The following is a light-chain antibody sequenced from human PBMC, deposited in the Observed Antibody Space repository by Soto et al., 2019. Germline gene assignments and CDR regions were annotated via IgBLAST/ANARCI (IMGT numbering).Light chain of an antibody. Sequence: GDRVTITCRASQSISSWLAWYQQKPGKAAKLLIYDASSLASGVPSRFSGSGSGTEFTLTISSLQPDDFATYYCQQYNSYPWTFGQGTKVEIK. J-gene: IGKJ1*01. CDR1: QSISSW. CDR3: QQYNSYPWT. CDR2: DAS. V-gene: IGKV1-5*01.